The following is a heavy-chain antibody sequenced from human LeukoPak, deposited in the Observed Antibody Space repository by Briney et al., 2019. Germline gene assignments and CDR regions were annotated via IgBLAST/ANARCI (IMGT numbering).Heavy chain of an antibody. CDR3: ARDRHCSSTSCYYYGIDV. CDR2: ISSSSSYI. Sequence: GGSLRLSCAASGSTFSSYSMNWVRQAPGKGLEWVSSISSSSSYIYYADSVKGRFTISRDNARNSLYLQMNSLRAEDTAVYYGARDRHCSSTSCYYYGIDVWGQGTTVTVSS. J-gene: IGHJ6*02. CDR1: GSTFSSYS. V-gene: IGHV3-21*01. D-gene: IGHD2-2*01.